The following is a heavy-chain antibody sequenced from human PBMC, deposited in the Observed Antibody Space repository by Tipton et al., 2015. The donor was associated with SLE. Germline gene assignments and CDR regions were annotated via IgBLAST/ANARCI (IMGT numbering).Heavy chain of an antibody. CDR3: VRQLGGAY. J-gene: IGHJ4*02. V-gene: IGHV3-7*01. D-gene: IGHD3-16*01. CDR1: GFTFSSNW. Sequence: SLRLSCVASGFTFSSNWMSWVRQTPGKGLEWVANIKEDGSDKYYVDSVKGRFTISRDNAKNSLYLQMNSLRVEDTAVYYCVRQLGGAYWGQGALVSVSS. CDR2: IKEDGSDK.